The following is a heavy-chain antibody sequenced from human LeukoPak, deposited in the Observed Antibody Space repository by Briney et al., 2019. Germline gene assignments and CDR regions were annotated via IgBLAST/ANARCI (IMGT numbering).Heavy chain of an antibody. J-gene: IGHJ4*02. CDR3: AKDAQGGYDSSGYPDYFDY. V-gene: IGHV3-23*01. Sequence: GGSLRLSCAASGFIFSSYAMNWVRQAPGKGLEWVLAISGSGGSTYYADSVKGRFTISRDNSKNTLYLQMNSLRAEDTAVYYCAKDAQGGYDSSGYPDYFDYWGQGTLVTVSS. CDR1: GFIFSSYA. D-gene: IGHD3-22*01. CDR2: ISGSGGST.